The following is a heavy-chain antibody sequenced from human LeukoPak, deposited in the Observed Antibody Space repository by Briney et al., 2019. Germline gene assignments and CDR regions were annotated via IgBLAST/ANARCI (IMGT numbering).Heavy chain of an antibody. CDR1: GGTFSSYA. J-gene: IGHJ5*02. CDR2: IIPIFGTA. V-gene: IGHV1-69*05. Sequence: ALVKVSCKASGGTFSSYAISWVRQAPGQGLEWMGRIIPIFGTANYAQKFQGRVTITTDESTSTAYMELSSLRSEDTAVYYCARTYSSSSGQQNWFDPWGQGTLVTVSS. D-gene: IGHD6-6*01. CDR3: ARTYSSSSGQQNWFDP.